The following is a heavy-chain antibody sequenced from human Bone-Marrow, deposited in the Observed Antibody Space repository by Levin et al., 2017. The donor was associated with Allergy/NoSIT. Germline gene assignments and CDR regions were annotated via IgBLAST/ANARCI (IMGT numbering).Heavy chain of an antibody. CDR1: GYTFTGYY. V-gene: IGHV1-2*06. D-gene: IGHD2-21*01. Sequence: ASVKVSCKASGYTFTGYYMHWVRQAPGQGLEWMGRINPNSGGTNYAQKFQGRVTMTRDTSISTAYMELSRLRSDDTAVYYCARGAYCGGDCYFWFDPWGQGTLVTVSS. J-gene: IGHJ5*02. CDR2: INPNSGGT. CDR3: ARGAYCGGDCYFWFDP.